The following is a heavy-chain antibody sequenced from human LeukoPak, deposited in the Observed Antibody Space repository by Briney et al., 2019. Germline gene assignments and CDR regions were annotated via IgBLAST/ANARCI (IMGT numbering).Heavy chain of an antibody. CDR2: IYDSGTT. CDR3: ARGGASSIPFDP. Sequence: PSETLSLTCTVSGGSISSYYWSWIRQPPEKGLEWIGYIYDSGTTKYNPSLKSRVTISVDTSKNQFSLKLSSVTAADTAIYYCARGGASSIPFDPWGQGTLVTVSS. CDR1: GGSISSYY. V-gene: IGHV4-59*01. J-gene: IGHJ5*02. D-gene: IGHD2-2*01.